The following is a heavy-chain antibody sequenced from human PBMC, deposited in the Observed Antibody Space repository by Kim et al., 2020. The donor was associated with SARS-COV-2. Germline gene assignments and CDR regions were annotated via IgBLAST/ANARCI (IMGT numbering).Heavy chain of an antibody. J-gene: IGHJ4*02. V-gene: IGHV1-2*02. D-gene: IGHD3-16*01. Sequence: ASVKVSCKASGYTFTGYQMHWVRQAPGQRLEWMGWINPNNGDTKYVQKFQGRVTMNRDTSISTVYIEVKRLPSDDAAGYYCVGVGNGESYHQALEYGGQG. CDR3: VGVGNGESYHQALEY. CDR2: INPNNGDT. CDR1: GYTFTGYQ.